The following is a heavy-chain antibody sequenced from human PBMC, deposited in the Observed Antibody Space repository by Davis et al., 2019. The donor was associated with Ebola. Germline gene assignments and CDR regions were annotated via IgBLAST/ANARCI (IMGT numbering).Heavy chain of an antibody. CDR2: IHYSGST. CDR3: ARRTYYDYVWGSYRYLPRTFDP. J-gene: IGHJ5*02. Sequence: SETLSLTCSVSGAPMRSYYWGWIRQPPGKGLEWIGSIHYSGSTYYNPSLKSRVTISVDTSKNQFSLKLSSVTAADTAVYYCARRTYYDYVWGSYRYLPRTFDPWGQGTLVTVSS. CDR1: GAPMRSYY. V-gene: IGHV4-39*01. D-gene: IGHD3-16*02.